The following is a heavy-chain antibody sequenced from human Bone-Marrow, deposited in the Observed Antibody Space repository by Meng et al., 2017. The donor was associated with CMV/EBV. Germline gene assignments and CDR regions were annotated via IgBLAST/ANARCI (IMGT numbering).Heavy chain of an antibody. Sequence: SGGSIGSHNWWHWVRQPPGKGLEWIGEIYHSGSTNYNPSLKSRVIISVDKSKNDFSLRLTSVTAADTAVYYCARERGAGTFQGFDYWGHGTLVTVSS. CDR3: ARERGAGTFQGFDY. CDR2: IYHSGST. D-gene: IGHD3-10*01. J-gene: IGHJ4*01. CDR1: GGSIGSHNW. V-gene: IGHV4-4*02.